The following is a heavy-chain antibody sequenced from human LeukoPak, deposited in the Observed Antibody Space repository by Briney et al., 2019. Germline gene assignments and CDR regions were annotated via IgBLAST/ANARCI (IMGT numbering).Heavy chain of an antibody. Sequence: PGGTLRLSCAASGFTFSSYGMSWVRQAPGKGLEWVSAISGSGGSTYYADSVKGRFTISRDNSKNTLYLQMNSLRAEDTAVYYCAKDQIQVVVVPAAMPAKMAIRYYYMDVWGKGTTVTISS. J-gene: IGHJ6*03. CDR2: ISGSGGST. D-gene: IGHD2-2*01. V-gene: IGHV3-23*01. CDR3: AKDQIQVVVVPAAMPAKMAIRYYYMDV. CDR1: GFTFSSYG.